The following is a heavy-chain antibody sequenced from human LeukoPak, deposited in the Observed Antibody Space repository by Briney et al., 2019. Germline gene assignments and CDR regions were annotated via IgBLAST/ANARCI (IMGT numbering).Heavy chain of an antibody. CDR1: GGSISSSSYY. CDR3: ARRKTITANGAFDI. J-gene: IGHJ3*02. V-gene: IGHV4-39*02. D-gene: IGHD1-14*01. Sequence: SETLSLTCTVSGGSISSSSYYWGWIRQPPGKGLEWIGSIYYSGSTYYNPSLKSRVTISVDASKNHFSLKLSSVTAADTGVYYCARRKTITANGAFDIWGKGTMVTVSS. CDR2: IYYSGST.